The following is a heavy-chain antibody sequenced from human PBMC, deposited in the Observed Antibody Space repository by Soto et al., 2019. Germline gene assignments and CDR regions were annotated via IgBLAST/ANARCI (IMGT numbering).Heavy chain of an antibody. D-gene: IGHD2-15*01. J-gene: IGHJ4*02. CDR2: ISSSSSYI. CDR3: AKDLVVAARWFGRPLHDY. CDR1: GFTFSSYS. V-gene: IGHV3-21*04. Sequence: GGPLRLSCAASGFTFSSYSMNWVRQAPGKGLEWVSSISSSSSYIYYADSVKGRLTISRDNAKNTLYLQMNSLRAEDTAVYYCAKDLVVAARWFGRPLHDYWGQGTLVTVSS.